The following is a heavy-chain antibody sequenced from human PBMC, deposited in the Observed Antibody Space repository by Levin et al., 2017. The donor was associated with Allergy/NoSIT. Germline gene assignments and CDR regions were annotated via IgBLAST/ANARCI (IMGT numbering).Heavy chain of an antibody. V-gene: IGHV3-48*02. CDR1: GLTFSSAG. Sequence: GGSLRLSCTASGLTFSSAGMNWVRQAPGKGLEWVAYISPSGRSIFYAESVKGRFTISRDDARSSLYLQMNSLRDEDTAIYYCTRDISRWNGDFDSWGQGTLVTVSS. CDR2: ISPSGRSI. CDR3: TRDISRWNGDFDS. D-gene: IGHD6-13*01. J-gene: IGHJ4*02.